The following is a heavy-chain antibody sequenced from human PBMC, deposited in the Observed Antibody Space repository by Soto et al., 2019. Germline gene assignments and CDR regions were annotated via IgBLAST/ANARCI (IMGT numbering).Heavy chain of an antibody. CDR2: IIPIFGTA. V-gene: IGHV1-69*12. J-gene: IGHJ6*02. CDR3: AERQYGPRGNYYGMDV. CDR1: GGTFSSYA. Sequence: QVQLVQSGAEVKKPGSSVKVSCKASGGTFSSYAISWVRQAPGQGLEWMGGIIPIFGTANYAQKFQGRVTITADESTSTAYMELSSLRSEDTAVYYCAERQYGPRGNYYGMDVWGQGNTVTVSS. D-gene: IGHD4-17*01.